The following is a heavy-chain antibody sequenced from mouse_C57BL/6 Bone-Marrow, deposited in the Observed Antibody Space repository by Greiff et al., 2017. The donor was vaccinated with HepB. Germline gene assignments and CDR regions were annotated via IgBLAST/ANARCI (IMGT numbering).Heavy chain of an antibody. D-gene: IGHD1-1*01. Sequence: VQLKESGGGLVKPGASLKLSCAASGFTFSDYGMHWVRQAPENGLEWVAYISSGSSTSYYADTVKGRFTLSRDNAKNTLFLQMTSLRSEDTAMYYCARKGYYYGSSLYAMDYWGQGTSVTVSS. V-gene: IGHV5-17*01. CDR3: ARKGYYYGSSLYAMDY. CDR1: GFTFSDYG. J-gene: IGHJ4*01. CDR2: ISSGSSTS.